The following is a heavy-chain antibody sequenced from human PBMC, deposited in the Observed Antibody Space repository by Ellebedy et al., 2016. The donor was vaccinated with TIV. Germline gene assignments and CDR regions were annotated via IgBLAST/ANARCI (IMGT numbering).Heavy chain of an antibody. CDR2: IKQDGGEK. Sequence: GGSLRLXXAASGFTFSSYWMSWVRQAPGKGLEWVANIKQDGGEKYYVDSVKGRFTISRDNANNSLYLQMNSLRAEDTAVYYCARDKSSGSTYGSHFDYWGQGTLVTVSS. D-gene: IGHD5-18*01. J-gene: IGHJ4*02. V-gene: IGHV3-7*01. CDR3: ARDKSSGSTYGSHFDY. CDR1: GFTFSSYW.